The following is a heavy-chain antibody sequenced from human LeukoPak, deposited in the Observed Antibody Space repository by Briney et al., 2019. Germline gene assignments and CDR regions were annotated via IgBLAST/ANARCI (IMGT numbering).Heavy chain of an antibody. CDR3: ARGLGIYYDSSAFNY. V-gene: IGHV4-4*07. Sequence: KASETLSLTCTVSGGSISSYYWSWIRQPAGKGLEWIGRIYTSGSTNYNPSLKSRVTMSVDTSKNQFSLKLSSVTAADTAVYYCARGLGIYYDSSAFNYWGQGTLVTVSS. CDR2: IYTSGST. J-gene: IGHJ4*02. CDR1: GGSISSYY. D-gene: IGHD3-22*01.